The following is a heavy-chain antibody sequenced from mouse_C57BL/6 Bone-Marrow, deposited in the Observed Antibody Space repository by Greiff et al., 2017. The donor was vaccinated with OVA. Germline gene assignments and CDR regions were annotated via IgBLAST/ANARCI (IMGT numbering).Heavy chain of an antibody. V-gene: IGHV5-15*01. CDR3: ARHGDY. CDR1: GFTFSDYG. Sequence: EVHLVESGGGLVQPGGSLKLSCAASGFTFSDYGMAWVRQAPRKGPGWVAFISNLAYSIYYADTVTGRFTISRENAKNTLYLEMSSLRSEDTAMYYCARHGDYWGQGTSVTVSS. CDR2: ISNLAYSI. J-gene: IGHJ4*01.